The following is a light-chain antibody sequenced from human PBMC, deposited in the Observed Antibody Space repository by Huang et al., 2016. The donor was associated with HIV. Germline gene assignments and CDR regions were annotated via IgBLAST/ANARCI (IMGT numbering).Light chain of an antibody. J-gene: IGKJ3*01. CDR3: LQLNSYPVT. Sequence: IQLTQSPSSLSASIGDRVTITCRASQDISSDFAWYQQKPGKAPKLLIYAASTLESGVPSRFNGSGSGTDFTLTINNLQPEDFATYYCLQLNSYPVTFGPGTNVDV. CDR1: QDISSD. CDR2: AAS. V-gene: IGKV1-9*01.